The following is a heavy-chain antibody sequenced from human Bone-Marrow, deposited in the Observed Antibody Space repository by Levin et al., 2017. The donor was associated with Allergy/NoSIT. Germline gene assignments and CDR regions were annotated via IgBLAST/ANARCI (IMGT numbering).Heavy chain of an antibody. Sequence: ASVKVSCKASGYTFTSYDINWVRQATGQGLEWMGWMNPNSGNTGYAQKFQGRVTMTRNTSISTAYMELSSLRSEDTAVYYCARDLYDFWSGYYGNFDYWGQGTLVTVSS. CDR2: MNPNSGNT. J-gene: IGHJ4*02. V-gene: IGHV1-8*01. D-gene: IGHD3-3*01. CDR1: GYTFTSYD. CDR3: ARDLYDFWSGYYGNFDY.